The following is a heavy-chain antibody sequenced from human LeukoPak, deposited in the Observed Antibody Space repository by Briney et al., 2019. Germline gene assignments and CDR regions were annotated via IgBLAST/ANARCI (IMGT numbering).Heavy chain of an antibody. CDR1: GGSISSSSYF. D-gene: IGHD3-10*01. CDR2: IYYSGST. J-gene: IGHJ5*02. V-gene: IGHV4-39*07. Sequence: SETLSLTCTVSGGSISSSSYFWGWIRQPPGKGLEWIGSIYYSGSTHYNPSLKSRVTISLDTSKNQFSLKLSSVTAADTAVYYCARRHDYYYGSGSHNNWFDPWGQGTLVTVSS. CDR3: ARRHDYYYGSGSHNNWFDP.